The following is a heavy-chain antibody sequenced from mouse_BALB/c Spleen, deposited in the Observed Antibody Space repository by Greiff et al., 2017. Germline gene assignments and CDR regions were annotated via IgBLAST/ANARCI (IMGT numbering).Heavy chain of an antibody. CDR2: INSNGGST. CDR1: GFTFSSYG. D-gene: IGHD2-1*01. Sequence: EVKLVESGGGLVQPGGSLKLSCAASGFTFSSYGMSWVRQTPDKRLELVATINSNGGSTYYPDSVKGRFTISRDNAKNTLYLQMSSLKSEDTAMYYCARGGNYVWYFDVWGAGTTVTVSS. V-gene: IGHV5-6-3*01. J-gene: IGHJ1*01. CDR3: ARGGNYVWYFDV.